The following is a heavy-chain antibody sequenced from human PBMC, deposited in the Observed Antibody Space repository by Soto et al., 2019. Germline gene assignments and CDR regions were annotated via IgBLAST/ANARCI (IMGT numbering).Heavy chain of an antibody. J-gene: IGHJ4*02. CDR2: IIPIFGTA. CDR1: GGTFSSYA. Sequence: SVKVSCKASGGTFSSYAISWVRQAPGQGLEWMGGIIPIFGTANYAQKFQGRVTITADESTSTAYMELSSLRSEDTAVYYCATEYYYGSGSYFDYWGQGTLVTVSS. V-gene: IGHV1-69*13. D-gene: IGHD3-10*01. CDR3: ATEYYYGSGSYFDY.